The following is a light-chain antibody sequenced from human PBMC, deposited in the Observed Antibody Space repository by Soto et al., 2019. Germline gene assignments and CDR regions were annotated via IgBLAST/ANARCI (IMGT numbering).Light chain of an antibody. V-gene: IGKV3D-15*03. Sequence: IVMTQSPATLAVSPGERATLSCRASQSVSSNLAWYQQKPGQAPRLLIYAASIRAAGIPARFSASGTGTDFTLTISDVQPEDFAVYYCHQRQSWPRTFGQGTKVDI. J-gene: IGKJ1*01. CDR2: AAS. CDR3: HQRQSWPRT. CDR1: QSVSSN.